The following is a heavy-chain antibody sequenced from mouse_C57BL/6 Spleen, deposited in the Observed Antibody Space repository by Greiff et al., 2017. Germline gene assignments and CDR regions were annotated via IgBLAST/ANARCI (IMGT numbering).Heavy chain of an antibody. CDR3: ARLGLFDY. D-gene: IGHD4-1*01. CDR1: GYTFTSYW. CDR2: IDPSASFT. J-gene: IGHJ2*01. V-gene: IGHV1-69*01. Sequence: VQLQQPGAELVMPGASVKLSCKASGYTFTSYWMHWVKQRPGQGLEWIGEIDPSASFTNYNQKFKGKSTLTVDKSSSTAYMQLSSLTSEDSAVYYCARLGLFDYWGQGTTLTVSS.